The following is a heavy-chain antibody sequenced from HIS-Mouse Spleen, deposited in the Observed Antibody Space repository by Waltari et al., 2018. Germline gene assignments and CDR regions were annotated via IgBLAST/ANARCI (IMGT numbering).Heavy chain of an antibody. Sequence: QVTLRESGPALVKPTQTLTLTCTFSGLSLSTSGMCVSWIRQPPGKALEWLAAIDWDDDKYYSTSLKTRLTISKDTSKNQVVLTMTNMDPVDTATYYCARIQAGKLELPFDYWGQGTLVTVSS. CDR1: GLSLSTSGMC. CDR3: ARIQAGKLELPFDY. V-gene: IGHV2-70*01. CDR2: IDWDDDK. D-gene: IGHD1-7*01. J-gene: IGHJ4*02.